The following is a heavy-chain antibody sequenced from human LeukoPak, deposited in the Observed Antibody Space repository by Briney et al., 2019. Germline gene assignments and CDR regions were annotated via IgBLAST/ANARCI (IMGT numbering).Heavy chain of an antibody. D-gene: IGHD6-13*01. CDR1: GGSISSSSYY. Sequence: SETLSLTCTVSGGSISSSSYYWGWIRQPPGKGLEWIGSIYYSGSTYYNPSLRSRVTISVDTSKNQFSLQLNSVTPEDTAVYYCARAGYSRRGVSGWFDPWGQGTLVTVSS. J-gene: IGHJ5*02. CDR2: IYYSGST. CDR3: ARAGYSRRGVSGWFDP. V-gene: IGHV4-39*01.